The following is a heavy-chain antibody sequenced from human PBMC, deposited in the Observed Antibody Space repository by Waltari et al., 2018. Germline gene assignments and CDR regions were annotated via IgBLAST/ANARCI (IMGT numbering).Heavy chain of an antibody. CDR1: GYTFTGYY. J-gene: IGHJ3*02. D-gene: IGHD4-17*01. CDR2: NNPNRGGT. V-gene: IGHV1-2*02. Sequence: QVQLVQSGAEVKKPGASVKVSCKASGYTFTGYYMHWVRQAPGQGLEWMGWNNPNRGGTNYAQKFQGRVTMTRDTSTSTAYMELSRLRSDDTAVYYCATSTARYPDYGVDAFDIWGQGTMVTVAS. CDR3: ATSTARYPDYGVDAFDI.